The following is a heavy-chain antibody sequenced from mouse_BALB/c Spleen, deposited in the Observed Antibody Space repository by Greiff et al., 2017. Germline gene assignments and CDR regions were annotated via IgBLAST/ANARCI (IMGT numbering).Heavy chain of an antibody. J-gene: IGHJ3*01. CDR2: IYPGGGYT. D-gene: IGHD2-1*01. Sequence: VKLQESGAELVRPGTSVKISCKASGYTFTNYWLGWVKQRPGHGLEWIGDIYPGGGYTNYNEKFKGKATLTADTSSSTAYMQLSSLTSEDSAVYFCARRGGNYASLAYWGQGTLVTVSA. CDR1: GYTFTNYW. CDR3: ARRGGNYASLAY. V-gene: IGHV1-63*02.